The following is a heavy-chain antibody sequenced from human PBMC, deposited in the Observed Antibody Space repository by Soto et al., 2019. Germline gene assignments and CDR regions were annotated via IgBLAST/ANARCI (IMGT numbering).Heavy chain of an antibody. J-gene: IGHJ4*02. CDR1: GGTVSSYA. Sequence: QVQLVQSGAEVKRLGSSVKVSCKASGGTVSSYAISWVRQAPGQGLEWMGGIIPILGTPNYAQKFQDRVTITADESTSTASMELSSLTSEDTAMYYCARLEITVADDYWGQGTLVTVSS. V-gene: IGHV1-69*11. CDR3: ARLEITVADDY. CDR2: IIPILGTP. D-gene: IGHD6-19*01.